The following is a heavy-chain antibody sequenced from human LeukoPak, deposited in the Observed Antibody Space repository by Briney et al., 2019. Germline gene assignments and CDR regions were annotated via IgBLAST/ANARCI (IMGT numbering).Heavy chain of an antibody. Sequence: PSETLSLTCTVSGGSISSNSYYWGWIRQPPGKGLEWIGEINHSGSTNYNPSLKSRVTISVDTSKNQFSLKLSSVTAADTAVYYCARGESGVTTHYYFDYWGQGTLVTVSS. D-gene: IGHD3-22*01. V-gene: IGHV4-39*07. CDR3: ARGESGVTTHYYFDY. J-gene: IGHJ4*02. CDR1: GGSISSNSYY. CDR2: INHSGST.